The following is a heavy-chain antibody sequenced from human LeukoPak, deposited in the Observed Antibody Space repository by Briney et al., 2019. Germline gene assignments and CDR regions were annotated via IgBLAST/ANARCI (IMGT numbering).Heavy chain of an antibody. CDR1: GLTFIAYF. V-gene: IGHV3-74*01. CDR2: INIDGSST. D-gene: IGHD1-14*01. J-gene: IGHJ4*02. CDR3: ACYGIEPPY. Sequence: PGGSLRLSCAASGLTFIAYFMHWFRPAPGKGRVWVSRINIDGSSTTYADSVKGRFTVSRDNAKNTLYLQVNSLRAEDTAVYYCACYGIEPPYWGQGTLVTVSS.